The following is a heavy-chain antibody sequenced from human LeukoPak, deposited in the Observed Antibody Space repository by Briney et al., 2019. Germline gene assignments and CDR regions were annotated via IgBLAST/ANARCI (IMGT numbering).Heavy chain of an antibody. J-gene: IGHJ6*03. CDR2: ISSSSSYI. D-gene: IGHD3-10*01. Sequence: TGGSLRLSCAASGFTFSNYYMSWVRQAPGKGLEWVSSISSSSSYIYYADSVKGRFTISRDNAKNSLYLQMNSLRAEDTAVYYCARVFMVRGVISYYYYMDVWGKGTTVTVSS. V-gene: IGHV3-21*01. CDR1: GFTFSNYY. CDR3: ARVFMVRGVISYYYYMDV.